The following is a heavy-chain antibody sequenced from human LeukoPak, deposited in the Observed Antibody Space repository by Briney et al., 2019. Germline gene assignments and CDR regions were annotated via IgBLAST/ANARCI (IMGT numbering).Heavy chain of an antibody. J-gene: IGHJ4*02. CDR3: AKFSVVVVVPAAETRDY. CDR1: GFTFSSYA. CDR2: ISGSGGST. V-gene: IGHV3-23*01. Sequence: PGGSLRLSCAASGFTFSSYAMSWVRQAPEKGLEWVSAISGSGGSTYYADSVKGRFTISRDNPKNTLYLQMNSLRAEDTAVYYCAKFSVVVVVPAAETRDYWGQGTLVTVSS. D-gene: IGHD2-2*01.